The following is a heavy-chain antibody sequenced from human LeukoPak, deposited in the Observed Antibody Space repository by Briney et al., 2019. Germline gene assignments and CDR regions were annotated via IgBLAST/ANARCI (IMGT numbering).Heavy chain of an antibody. CDR1: GFTFSKAW. J-gene: IGHJ4*02. CDR2: IKTKPEGGTT. CDR3: TSSGSRWDYFDY. Sequence: KPGGSLRLPCAASGFTFSKAWMIWVRQAPGKGLEWVARIKTKPEGGTTDYAAPVKGRFTISRDDSKNTLYLQMNSLKTEDTAVYYCTSSGSRWDYFDYWGQGTLATVSS. V-gene: IGHV3-15*05. D-gene: IGHD4-23*01.